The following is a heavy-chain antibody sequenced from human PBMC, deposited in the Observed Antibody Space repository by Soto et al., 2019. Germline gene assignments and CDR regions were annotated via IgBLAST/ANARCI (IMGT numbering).Heavy chain of an antibody. J-gene: IGHJ4*02. D-gene: IGHD3-10*01. V-gene: IGHV4-39*07. Sequence: SETLSLTCTVSGDSISSSNYYWGWIRQPPGKGLEWIAYIYYSGSTYCNPSLKSRVTISVDTSKNQFSLKLSSVTAADTAVYYCATVQLWFGELLFPSWGQGTLVTVSS. CDR3: ATVQLWFGELLFPS. CDR1: GDSISSSNYY. CDR2: IYYSGST.